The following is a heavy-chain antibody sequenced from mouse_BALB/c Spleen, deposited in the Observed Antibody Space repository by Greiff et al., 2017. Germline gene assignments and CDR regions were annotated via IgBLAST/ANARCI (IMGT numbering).Heavy chain of an antibody. Sequence: VQLQQSGAELVRPGSSVKISCKASGYAFSSYWMNWVKQRPGQGLEWIGQIYPGDGDTNYNGKFKGKATLTADKSSSTAYMQLSSLTSEDSAVYFCARRDGSSYEGYFDYWGQGTTLTVSS. CDR2: IYPGDGDT. D-gene: IGHD1-1*01. J-gene: IGHJ2*01. V-gene: IGHV1-80*01. CDR1: GYAFSSYW. CDR3: ARRDGSSYEGYFDY.